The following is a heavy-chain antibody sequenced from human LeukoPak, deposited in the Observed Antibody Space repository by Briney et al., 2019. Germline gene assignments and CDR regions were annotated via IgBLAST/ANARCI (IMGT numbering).Heavy chain of an antibody. J-gene: IGHJ4*02. CDR2: MSPNSGNT. V-gene: IGHV1-8*01. Sequence: ASVTVSCTASGYTFTSYDINWVRQAPGQGLEWMGWMSPNSGNTGYAQKFQGRVTMTRNTSISTAYMELSSLRSEDTAVYYCARDAGDFDYWGQGTLVTVSS. CDR3: ARDAGDFDY. CDR1: GYTFTSYD.